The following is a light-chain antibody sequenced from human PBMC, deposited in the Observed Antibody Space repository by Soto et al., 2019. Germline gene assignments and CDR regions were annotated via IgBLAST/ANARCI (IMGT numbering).Light chain of an antibody. Sequence: EIVLTQSPGTLSLSPGERATLSCRASHSVSSSYLAWYQQKPGQAPRLLIYGASSRATGIPDRFSGSGSGTDFTLTISRLEPEDFAVYYWQQDGSSPPITFGQGTRLEIK. CDR2: GAS. J-gene: IGKJ5*01. CDR1: HSVSSSY. V-gene: IGKV3-20*01. CDR3: QQDGSSPPIT.